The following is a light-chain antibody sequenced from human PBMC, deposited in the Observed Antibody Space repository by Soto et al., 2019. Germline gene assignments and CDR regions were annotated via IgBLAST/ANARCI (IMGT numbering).Light chain of an antibody. CDR3: SSYTSSSIDYV. J-gene: IGLJ1*01. V-gene: IGLV2-14*01. CDR1: SSDVGGYNY. Sequence: QSALTQPASVSGSPGQSITISRTGTSSDVGGYNYVSWYQQHPGKAPKLMIYEVSNRPSGVSNRFSGSKSGNTASLTISGLQAEDEADYYCSSYTSSSIDYVFGTGTKLTV. CDR2: EVS.